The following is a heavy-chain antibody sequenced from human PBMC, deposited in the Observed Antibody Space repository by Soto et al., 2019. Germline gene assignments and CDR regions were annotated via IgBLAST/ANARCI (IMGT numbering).Heavy chain of an antibody. CDR2: INHSGST. CDR3: ARGLSPSPYYGAYGWFDP. J-gene: IGHJ5*02. CDR1: GASFSAYD. Sequence: SETLSLTCAVYGASFSAYDWSWIRQPPGKGLEWIGQINHSGSTTYNPSLKSRVTISVDTSKNQFSLNLNSVTAADTAVYYCARGLSPSPYYGAYGWFDPWGQGTLVTVSS. V-gene: IGHV4-34*01. D-gene: IGHD4-17*01.